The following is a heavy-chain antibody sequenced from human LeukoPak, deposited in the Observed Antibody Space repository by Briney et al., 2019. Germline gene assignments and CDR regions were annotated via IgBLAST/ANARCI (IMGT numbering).Heavy chain of an antibody. CDR2: IYSGGNT. CDR3: ARGHALQSRTVTTVTTRPLGLDY. D-gene: IGHD4-17*01. Sequence: GGSLRLSCAASGFTVSSNYMSWVRQAPGKGLEWVSVIYSGGNTYYTDSVKGRFTISRDNSKNTLYLQMNSLRDEDTAVYYCARGHALQSRTVTTVTTRPLGLDYWGQGTLVTVSS. V-gene: IGHV3-53*01. J-gene: IGHJ4*02. CDR1: GFTVSSNY.